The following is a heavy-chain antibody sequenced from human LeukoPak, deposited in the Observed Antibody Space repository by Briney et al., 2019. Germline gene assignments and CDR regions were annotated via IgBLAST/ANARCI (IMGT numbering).Heavy chain of an antibody. CDR3: ARQDNYYFDY. CDR1: GGSISSSRYY. CDR2: IYYSGTT. D-gene: IGHD1-20*01. V-gene: IGHV4-39*01. Sequence: PSETLSLTCTGSGGSISSSRYYWGWIRQPPGKGLEWIGSIYYSGTTYYNPSLKSRVTISVDMSKNQFSLKLSSVTAADTAVYYCARQDNYYFDYWGQGTLVTASS. J-gene: IGHJ4*02.